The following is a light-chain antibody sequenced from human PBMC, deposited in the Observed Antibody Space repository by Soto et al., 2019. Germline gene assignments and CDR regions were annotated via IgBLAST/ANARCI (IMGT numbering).Light chain of an antibody. V-gene: IGLV8-61*01. CDR1: SGSVSTNYY. CDR3: VLYMGSGIWV. Sequence: QTVVTQEPSFSVSPGGTVTLTCGLSSGSVSTNYYPSWYQQTPGQAPRTLIYSTNTRSSGVPDRFSGSILGNKAALTITGAQADVESDYCCVLYMGSGIWVFGGGTKLTVL. CDR2: STN. J-gene: IGLJ3*02.